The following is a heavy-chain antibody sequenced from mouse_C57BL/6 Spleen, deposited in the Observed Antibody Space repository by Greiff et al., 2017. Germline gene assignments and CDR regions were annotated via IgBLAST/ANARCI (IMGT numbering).Heavy chain of an antibody. Sequence: VKLVESGPGLVQPSQSLSITCTVSGFSFTSYGVHWVRQSPGKGLEWLGVIWRGGSTDYNAAFMSRLSITKDNSKSQVFFKMNSLQADDTAIYYCVRGDYFDYWGQGTTLTVSS. D-gene: IGHD3-1*01. CDR3: VRGDYFDY. CDR1: GFSFTSYG. V-gene: IGHV2-5*01. CDR2: IWRGGST. J-gene: IGHJ2*01.